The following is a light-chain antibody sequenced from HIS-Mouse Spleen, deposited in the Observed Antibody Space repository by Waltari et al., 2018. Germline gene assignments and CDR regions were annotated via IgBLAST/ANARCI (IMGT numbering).Light chain of an antibody. CDR2: EGS. CDR3: CSYAGSSTFGV. CDR1: SSDVGSYNL. J-gene: IGLJ3*02. V-gene: IGLV2-23*03. Sequence: QSALTQPASVSGSPGPSITIPCTGTSSDVGSYNLVPWYQQHPGKAPKLMIYEGSKRPSGVSNRFSGSKSGNTASLTISGLQAEDEADYYCCSYAGSSTFGVFGGGTKLTVL.